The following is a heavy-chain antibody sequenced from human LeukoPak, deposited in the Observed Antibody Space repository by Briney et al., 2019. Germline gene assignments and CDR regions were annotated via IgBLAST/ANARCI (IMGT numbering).Heavy chain of an antibody. CDR3: ARHGGIAVDDAFDI. Sequence: ASVKVSCKVSGYTLTELSMHWVRQAPGKGLEWMGGFDPEDGETIYAQKFQGRVTITTDESTSTAYMELSSLRSEDTAVYYCARHGGIAVDDAFDIWGQGTMVTVSS. CDR1: GYTLTELS. CDR2: FDPEDGET. V-gene: IGHV1-24*01. J-gene: IGHJ3*02. D-gene: IGHD6-19*01.